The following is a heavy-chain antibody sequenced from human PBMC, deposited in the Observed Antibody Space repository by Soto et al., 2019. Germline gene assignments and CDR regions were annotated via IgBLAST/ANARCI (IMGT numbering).Heavy chain of an antibody. CDR3: ARDRDYDILTGYYVDY. J-gene: IGHJ4*02. CDR1: GYTFTGYY. V-gene: IGHV1-2*02. D-gene: IGHD3-9*01. Sequence: ASVKVSCKASGYTFTGYYMHWVRQAPGQGLEWMGWINPNSGGTNYAQKFQGRVTMTRDTSISTAYMELSRLRSDDTAVYYCARDRDYDILTGYYVDYWGQGALVTVSS. CDR2: INPNSGGT.